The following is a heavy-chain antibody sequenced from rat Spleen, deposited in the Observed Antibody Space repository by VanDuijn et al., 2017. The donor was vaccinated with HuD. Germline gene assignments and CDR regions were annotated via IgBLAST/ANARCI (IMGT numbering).Heavy chain of an antibody. Sequence: EVQLVESGGGLVQPGRSLKLSCVASGFTFNNYWMTWIRQAPGKGLEWVASITNTDDSTYYPDSVKGRFTISRDNAKSTLYLQMNSVRSEDTATYYCTNNWEAYYWGQGVMVTVSS. CDR3: TNNWEAYY. V-gene: IGHV5-31*01. CDR1: GFTFNNYW. CDR2: ITNTDDST. D-gene: IGHD5-1*01. J-gene: IGHJ2*01.